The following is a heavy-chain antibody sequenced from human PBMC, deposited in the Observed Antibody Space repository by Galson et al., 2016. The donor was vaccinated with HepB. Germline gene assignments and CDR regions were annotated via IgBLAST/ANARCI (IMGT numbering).Heavy chain of an antibody. CDR3: ARLGSGYDFDYYFDY. CDR1: GYSFTSYW. CDR2: IDPTDSYT. Sequence: SGAEVKKPGESLRISCKGSGYSFTSYWISWVRQMPGKGLEWKGRIDPTDSYTNYSPSFQGHVPISADKSISTAYLQWSSLKASDTAMYYCARLGSGYDFDYYFDYWGQGTLVTVSS. J-gene: IGHJ4*02. V-gene: IGHV5-10-1*01. D-gene: IGHD5-12*01.